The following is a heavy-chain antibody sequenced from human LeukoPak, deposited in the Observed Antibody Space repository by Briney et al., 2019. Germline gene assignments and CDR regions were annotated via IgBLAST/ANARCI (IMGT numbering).Heavy chain of an antibody. Sequence: ASVKVSCKASGGTLSSYAISWVRQAPGQGLEWMGWINPNSGGINYAQKFQGRVTMTRDTSISTAYMELSRLRSDDTAVYYCARVGLGSCSSTTCYGRAFDIWGQGTMVTVFS. V-gene: IGHV1-2*02. CDR1: GGTLSSYA. CDR2: INPNSGGI. J-gene: IGHJ3*02. CDR3: ARVGLGSCSSTTCYGRAFDI. D-gene: IGHD2-2*01.